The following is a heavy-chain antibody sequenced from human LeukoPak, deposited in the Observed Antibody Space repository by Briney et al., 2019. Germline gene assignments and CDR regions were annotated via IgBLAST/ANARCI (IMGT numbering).Heavy chain of an antibody. CDR3: ARDLQFYGGNLGYYYMDV. V-gene: IGHV1-2*02. D-gene: IGHD4-23*01. CDR1: GYTFTGYY. CDR2: INPNSGGT. Sequence: ASVKVSCKASGYTFTGYYMHWVRQAPGQGLEWMGWINPNSGGTNYAQKFQGRVTMTRDTSISTAYMELSRLRSDDTAVYYCARDLQFYGGNLGYYYMDVWGKGTTVTVSS. J-gene: IGHJ6*03.